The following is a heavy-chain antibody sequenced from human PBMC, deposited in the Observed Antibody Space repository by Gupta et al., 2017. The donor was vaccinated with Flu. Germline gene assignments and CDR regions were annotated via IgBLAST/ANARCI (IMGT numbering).Heavy chain of an antibody. V-gene: IGHV4-34*01. J-gene: IGHJ6*03. CDR2: INHSGST. CDR3: ARVHLVVPAAIIYYQPKNYYYMDV. D-gene: IGHD2-2*02. Sequence: GLEWIGEINHSGSTNYNPSLKSRVTISVDTSKNQFSLKLSSVTAADTAVYYCARVHLVVPAAIIYYQPKNYYYMDVWGKGTTVTVSS.